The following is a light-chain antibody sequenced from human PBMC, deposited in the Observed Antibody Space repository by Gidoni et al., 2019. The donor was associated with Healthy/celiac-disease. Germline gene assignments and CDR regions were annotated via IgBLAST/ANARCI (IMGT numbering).Light chain of an antibody. CDR2: QDS. CDR1: KLGDKY. V-gene: IGLV3-1*01. Sequence: GQTASITCSGDKLGDKYACWYQQRPGQSPVLVIYQDSKRPSGIPERFSGSNSGNTATLTISGTQAMDEADYYCQAWDSSTAVFGTGTKVTVL. CDR3: QAWDSSTAV. J-gene: IGLJ1*01.